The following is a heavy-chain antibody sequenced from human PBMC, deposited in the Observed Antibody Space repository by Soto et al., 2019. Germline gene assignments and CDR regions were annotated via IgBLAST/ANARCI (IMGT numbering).Heavy chain of an antibody. CDR3: AKDSSSGYYYFDY. Sequence: GGSLRLSCAASAFTFSSYAMSWVRQAPGKGLEWVSAISGSGGSTYYADSVKGRFTISRDNSKNTLYLQMNSLRAEDTAVYYCAKDSSSGYYYFDYWGQGTLVTVSS. CDR1: AFTFSSYA. CDR2: ISGSGGST. J-gene: IGHJ4*02. V-gene: IGHV3-23*01. D-gene: IGHD3-22*01.